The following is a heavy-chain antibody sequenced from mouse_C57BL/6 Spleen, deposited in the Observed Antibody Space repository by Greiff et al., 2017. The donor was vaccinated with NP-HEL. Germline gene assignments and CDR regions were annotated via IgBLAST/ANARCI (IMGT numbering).Heavy chain of an antibody. D-gene: IGHD1-1*01. J-gene: IGHJ2*01. Sequence: EVKLVESGGDLVKPGGSLKLSCAASGFTFSSYGMSWVRQTPDKRLEWVATISSGGSYTYYAGSVKGRFTISRDNAKNTLYLQMSSLKSEDTAMYYCARQEVFITTVFDYWGQVTTLTVSS. CDR3: ARQEVFITTVFDY. V-gene: IGHV5-6*02. CDR2: ISSGGSYT. CDR1: GFTFSSYG.